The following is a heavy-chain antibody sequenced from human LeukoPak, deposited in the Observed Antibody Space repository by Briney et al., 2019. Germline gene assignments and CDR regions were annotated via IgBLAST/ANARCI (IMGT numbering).Heavy chain of an antibody. CDR3: ARASTVTTWSLGY. J-gene: IGHJ4*02. D-gene: IGHD4-17*01. CDR2: VSYTGST. V-gene: IGHV4-59*01. Sequence: SETLSLTCIVSGGFISNYHWSWIRQPPGKGLEWIGYVSYTGSTNCNPSLKSRVTMSVDTSKNQFSLNLSSVTAADTAMYYCARASTVTTWSLGYWGQGILVTVSS. CDR1: GGFISNYH.